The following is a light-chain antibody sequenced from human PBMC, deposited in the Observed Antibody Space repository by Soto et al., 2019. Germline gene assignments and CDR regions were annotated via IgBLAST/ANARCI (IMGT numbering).Light chain of an antibody. CDR2: KDS. J-gene: IGLJ2*01. V-gene: IGLV3-27*01. CDR1: VLAKKY. Sequence: SYELTQPSSVSVSPGQTARITCSGDVLAKKYARWFQQKPGQAPVLVIYKDSERPSGIPERFSGSSSGTTLTLTISGAQIEDEADYYCYSAADNNRGVFGGGTKLTVL. CDR3: YSAADNNRGV.